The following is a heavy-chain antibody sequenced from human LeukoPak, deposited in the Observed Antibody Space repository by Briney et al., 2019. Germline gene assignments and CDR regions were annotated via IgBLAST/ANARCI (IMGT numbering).Heavy chain of an antibody. CDR2: ITYDGSNK. D-gene: IGHD3-22*01. V-gene: IGHV3-30-3*01. Sequence: GGSLRLSCAASGFTFSSYAMHWVRQAPGKGLEWVAVITYDGSNKYYADSVKGRFTISRDNSKNTLYLQMNSLRAEDTAVYYCARGGSRAYYDSSGYVTAEYFQHWGQGTLVTVSS. J-gene: IGHJ1*01. CDR3: ARGGSRAYYDSSGYVTAEYFQH. CDR1: GFTFSSYA.